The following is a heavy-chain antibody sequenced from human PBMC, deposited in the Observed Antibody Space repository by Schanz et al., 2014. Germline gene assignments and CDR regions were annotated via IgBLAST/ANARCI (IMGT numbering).Heavy chain of an antibody. D-gene: IGHD5-18*01. Sequence: EVHLLDSGGGLVQPGGSLRLSCAASGFTFSSYAMSWVRQAPGRGLEWVSIISGSGGNTYYADAVRGRFTISRDNSKTTVYLQMNSLRAEDTAVYYCAKDAENTAMITDYFDYWGQGTLVTVSS. V-gene: IGHV3-23*01. CDR3: AKDAENTAMITDYFDY. J-gene: IGHJ4*02. CDR2: ISGSGGNT. CDR1: GFTFSSYA.